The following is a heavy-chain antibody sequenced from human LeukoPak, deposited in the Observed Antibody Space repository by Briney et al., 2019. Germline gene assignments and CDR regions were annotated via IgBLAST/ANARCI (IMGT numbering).Heavy chain of an antibody. CDR3: AKYIRDSGTYNLDY. Sequence: PSETLSLTCTVSGGSISSGGYYWSWIRQPPGKGLEWIGYIYHSGSTYYNPSLKSRVTISVDRSKNQFSLKLSSVTAADTAVYYCAKYIRDSGTYNLDYWGQGTQVTVSS. CDR2: IYHSGST. J-gene: IGHJ4*02. V-gene: IGHV4-30-2*01. D-gene: IGHD1-1*01. CDR1: GGSISSGGYY.